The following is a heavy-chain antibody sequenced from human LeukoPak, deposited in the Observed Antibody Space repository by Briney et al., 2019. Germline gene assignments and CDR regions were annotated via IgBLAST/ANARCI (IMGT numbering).Heavy chain of an antibody. CDR3: ARANVVVINLDY. V-gene: IGHV1-46*01. CDR2: VNPNGGST. J-gene: IGHJ4*02. CDR1: GYTLTSYF. Sequence: ASVQVSCKASGYTLTSYFIHWVRQAPGQGLEWMGTVNPNGGSTSYAPKFQGRVTMTWDMSTSTVYMELSSLRSEDTAVYYCARANVVVINLDYWGQGTLVTVSS. D-gene: IGHD3-22*01.